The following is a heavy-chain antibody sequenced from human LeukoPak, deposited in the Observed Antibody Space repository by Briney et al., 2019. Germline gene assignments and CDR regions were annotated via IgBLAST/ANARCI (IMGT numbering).Heavy chain of an antibody. CDR2: ISSSSSYI. Sequence: PGASLRLSCAASGFTFSSYSMNGVRQAPGKGLEWGSSISSSSSYIYYAASLKGPFTISSDNAKSSVYLQMNSLKAEDTAVYYCAWGYCSGGGWLSAFDIWGQGTMVTVSS. CDR1: GFTFSSYS. V-gene: IGHV3-21*01. J-gene: IGHJ3*02. CDR3: AWGYCSGGGWLSAFDI. D-gene: IGHD2-15*01.